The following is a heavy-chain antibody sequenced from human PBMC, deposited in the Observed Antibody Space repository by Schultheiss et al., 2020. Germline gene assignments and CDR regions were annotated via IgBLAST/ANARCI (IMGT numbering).Heavy chain of an antibody. CDR1: GFTFDDYA. D-gene: IGHD3-22*01. J-gene: IGHJ5*02. CDR3: AKNYYDSSGYYWGNWFDP. CDR2: ISWNSGSI. V-gene: IGHV3-9*01. Sequence: GGSLRLSCAASGFTFDDYAMHWVRQAPGKGLEWVSGISWNSGSIGYADSVKGRFTISRDNAKNSLYLQMNSLRAEDTAVYYCAKNYYDSSGYYWGNWFDPWGQGTLVTVSS.